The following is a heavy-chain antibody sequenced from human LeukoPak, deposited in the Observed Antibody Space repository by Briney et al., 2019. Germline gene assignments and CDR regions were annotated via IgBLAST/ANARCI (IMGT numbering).Heavy chain of an antibody. J-gene: IGHJ4*02. Sequence: ASVKVSCRASVYXFTGYYIHWVRQAPGQGLEWMGWINPNSGGTNYAQKFQGRVTMTRDTSISTAYMELSRLRSDDTAVYYCASYGYSYGYRLDYWGQGTLVTVSS. CDR2: INPNSGGT. D-gene: IGHD5-18*01. V-gene: IGHV1-2*02. CDR3: ASYGYSYGYRLDY. CDR1: VYXFTGYY.